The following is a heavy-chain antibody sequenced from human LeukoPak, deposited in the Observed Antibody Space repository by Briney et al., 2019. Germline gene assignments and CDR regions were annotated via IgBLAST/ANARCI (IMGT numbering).Heavy chain of an antibody. CDR2: SIPILGIA. CDR1: GGTFSSYA. CDR3: ARDFRVVGATTEFSDY. Sequence: ASVKVSCKASGGTFSSYAISWVRQAPGQGLEWMGRSIPILGIANYAQKFQGRVTITADKPTSTAYMELSSLRSEDTAVYYCARDFRVVGATTEFSDYWGQGTLVTVSS. D-gene: IGHD1-26*01. J-gene: IGHJ4*02. V-gene: IGHV1-69*04.